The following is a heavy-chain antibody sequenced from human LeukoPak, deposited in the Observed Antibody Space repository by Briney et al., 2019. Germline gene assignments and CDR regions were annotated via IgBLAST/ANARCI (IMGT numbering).Heavy chain of an antibody. CDR3: AKEGDPFRGHLDV. D-gene: IGHD3-16*01. J-gene: IGHJ6*04. Sequence: GGSLRLSCATSRFTFSRFGMQWVRQAPGKGLEWVAVIHNDGTFGQYVDSVKGRFTISKDNSQNILYLQMDNLRDDDTAVYYCAKEGDPFRGHLDVWGKGTTVIVSS. CDR1: RFTFSRFG. CDR2: IHNDGTFG. V-gene: IGHV3-30*02.